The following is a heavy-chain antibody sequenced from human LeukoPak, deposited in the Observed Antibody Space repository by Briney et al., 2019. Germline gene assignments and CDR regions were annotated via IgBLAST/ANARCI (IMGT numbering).Heavy chain of an antibody. Sequence: GGSLRLSCAASGFTFSSYGMHWVRQAPGKGLEGVAVIWYDGSNKYYADSVKGRFTISRDNSKNPLYLQMNSLRAEDTAVYYCARGSDGYKYYFDYWGQGTLVTVSS. J-gene: IGHJ4*02. CDR1: GFTFSSYG. CDR3: ARGSDGYKYYFDY. V-gene: IGHV3-33*01. D-gene: IGHD5-24*01. CDR2: IWYDGSNK.